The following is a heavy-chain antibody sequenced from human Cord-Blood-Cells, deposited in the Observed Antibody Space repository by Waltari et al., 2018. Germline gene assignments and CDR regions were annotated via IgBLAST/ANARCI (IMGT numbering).Heavy chain of an antibody. CDR1: GYTFTSYG. D-gene: IGHD2-8*01. CDR3: ARAPPYCTNGVCYDAFDI. J-gene: IGHJ3*02. Sequence: QVQLVQSGAEVKKPGASVKVSCKASGYTFTSYGISWVRQAPGQGLEWMGWISAYNGNTNYARKLQGRVTMTTDTSTSTAYMELRSLRSDDTAVYYCARAPPYCTNGVCYDAFDIWGQGTMVTVSS. CDR2: ISAYNGNT. V-gene: IGHV1-18*01.